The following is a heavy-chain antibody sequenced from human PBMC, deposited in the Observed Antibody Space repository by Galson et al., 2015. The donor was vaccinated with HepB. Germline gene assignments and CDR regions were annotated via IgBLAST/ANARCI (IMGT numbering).Heavy chain of an antibody. CDR3: TRLGDFSGYSSR. D-gene: IGHD6-19*01. CDR2: IKSKDNNYAT. J-gene: IGHJ4*02. CDR1: GFTFGGSA. Sequence: SLRLSCAASGFTFGGSAIHWVRQASGKGPEWVGLIKSKDNNYATWYVPSLKGRFTISRDDSKNMAYLHMKSLKTEDTAVYYCTRLGDFSGYSSRWGQGTLVTVSS. V-gene: IGHV3-73*01.